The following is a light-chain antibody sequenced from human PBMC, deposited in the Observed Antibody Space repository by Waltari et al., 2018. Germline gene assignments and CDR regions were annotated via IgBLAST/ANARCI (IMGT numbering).Light chain of an antibody. CDR1: SSDVGGYNY. V-gene: IGLV2-8*01. CDR3: SSYAGSFVV. CDR2: EVT. Sequence: ALTQPPSASGSPGQSVTISCTGTSSDVGGYNYVSWYQQHPGNAPKLMIYEVTKRPSGVPDRFSGSKSGNTASLTVSGLQAEDEADYYCSSYAGSFVVFGGGTKLTVL. J-gene: IGLJ2*01.